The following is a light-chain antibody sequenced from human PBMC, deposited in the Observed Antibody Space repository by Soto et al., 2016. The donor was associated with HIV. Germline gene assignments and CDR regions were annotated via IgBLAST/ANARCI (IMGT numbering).Light chain of an antibody. Sequence: SYELTQPSSVSVSPGQTARITCSGDVLAKKYARCFQQKPGQAPVLVIYKDSERPSGIPERFSGSSSGTTVTLTISGAQVEDEADYYCYSAADNNYWVFGGGTKLTVL. CDR3: YSAADNNYWV. CDR1: VLAKKY. CDR2: KDS. V-gene: IGLV3-27*01. J-gene: IGLJ3*02.